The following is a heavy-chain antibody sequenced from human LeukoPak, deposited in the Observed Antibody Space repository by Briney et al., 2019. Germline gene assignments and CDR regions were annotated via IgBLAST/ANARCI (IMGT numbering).Heavy chain of an antibody. J-gene: IGHJ4*02. V-gene: IGHV3-7*01. Sequence: PGGSLRLSCAGSGFTFSDYWMSWVRQAPGKGLEWVANIKRDGSEKYYADSVKGRFTISRDNGKKSLYLQMNSLRAEDTAVYYCARDSDVPFDYWGQGTLVTVSS. CDR2: IKRDGSEK. CDR3: ARDSDVPFDY. D-gene: IGHD3-16*01. CDR1: GFTFSDYW.